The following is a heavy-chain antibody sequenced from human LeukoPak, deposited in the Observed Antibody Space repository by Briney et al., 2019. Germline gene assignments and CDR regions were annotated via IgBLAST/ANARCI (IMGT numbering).Heavy chain of an antibody. V-gene: IGHV4-59*08. Sequence: PSETLSLTCTVSGGSISSYYWSWIQQPPGKGLEWIGYIYYSGSTKYNPSLKSRVTMTVDTSKNQFSLKLSSVTAADTAVYYCARHRGSGSPYFDYWGQGTLVTVSS. J-gene: IGHJ4*02. CDR1: GGSISSYY. CDR2: IYYSGST. CDR3: ARHRGSGSPYFDY. D-gene: IGHD3-10*01.